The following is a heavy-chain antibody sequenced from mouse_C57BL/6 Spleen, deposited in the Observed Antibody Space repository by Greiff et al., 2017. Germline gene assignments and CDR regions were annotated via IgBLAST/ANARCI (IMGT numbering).Heavy chain of an antibody. CDR2: INPYNGGT. Sequence: VHVKQSGPVLVKPGASVKMSCRASGYTFTDYYMNWVKQSHGKSLEWIGVINPYNGGTSYNQKFKGKATLTVDKSSSTAYMELNSLTSEDSAVYYCARGDYGSSYYYFDYWGQGTTLTVAS. CDR1: GYTFTDYY. CDR3: ARGDYGSSYYYFDY. V-gene: IGHV1-19*01. J-gene: IGHJ2*01. D-gene: IGHD1-1*01.